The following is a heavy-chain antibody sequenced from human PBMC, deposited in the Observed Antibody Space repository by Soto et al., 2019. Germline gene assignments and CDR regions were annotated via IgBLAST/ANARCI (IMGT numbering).Heavy chain of an antibody. D-gene: IGHD3-22*01. CDR2: ISSISSVI. V-gene: IGHV3-48*02. J-gene: IGHJ4*02. CDR1: GVTFSSYG. CDR3: ARDYSDGRSTSPYDY. Sequence: PGGSLRLSCAASGVTFSSYGMNWVRQAPGKGLEWVSYISSISSVIYYADSVKGRFTISRDNAKNSLYLQMDSLRDEDTAVYYCARDYSDGRSTSPYDYWGQGTLVTVSS.